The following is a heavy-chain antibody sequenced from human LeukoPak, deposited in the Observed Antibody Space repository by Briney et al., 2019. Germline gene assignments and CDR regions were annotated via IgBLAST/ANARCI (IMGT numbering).Heavy chain of an antibody. Sequence: SETLSLTCTVSGGSISSYYWSWIRQPPGKGLEWIGYIYYSGSTNYNPSLKSRVAISVDTSKNQSSLKLSSVTAADTAVYYCARASARGYSYGYYYMDVWGKGTTVTVSS. D-gene: IGHD5-18*01. CDR2: IYYSGST. CDR3: ARASARGYSYGYYYMDV. V-gene: IGHV4-59*01. CDR1: GGSISSYY. J-gene: IGHJ6*03.